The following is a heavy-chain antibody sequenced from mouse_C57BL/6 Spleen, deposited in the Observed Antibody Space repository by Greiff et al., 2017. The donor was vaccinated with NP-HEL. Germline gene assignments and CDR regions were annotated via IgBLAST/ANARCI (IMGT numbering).Heavy chain of an antibody. Sequence: EVQLQQSGPELVKPGASVKMSCKASGYTFTDYNMHWVKQSHGKSLEWIGYINPNNGGTSYNQKFKGKATLTVNKSSSKAYMELRSLTSEDSAVYYCASDYGSSRGFAYWGQGTLVTVSA. CDR2: INPNNGGT. V-gene: IGHV1-22*01. D-gene: IGHD1-1*01. J-gene: IGHJ3*01. CDR3: ASDYGSSRGFAY. CDR1: GYTFTDYN.